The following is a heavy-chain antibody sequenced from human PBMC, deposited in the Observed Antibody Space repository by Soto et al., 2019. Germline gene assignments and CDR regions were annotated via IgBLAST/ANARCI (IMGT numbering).Heavy chain of an antibody. V-gene: IGHV3-21*01. D-gene: IGHD2-2*01. CDR2: ISNSGDYI. J-gene: IGHJ4*02. CDR1: GSTFRTYG. Sequence: LRLSCIASGSTFRTYGMNWVRQAPGKGLEWVSSISNSGDYIYYADSVQGRFTISRDNAKNSLYLQMNSLRAEDTAVYFCARDESAGSSIRYWGQGILVTVSS. CDR3: ARDESAGSSIRY.